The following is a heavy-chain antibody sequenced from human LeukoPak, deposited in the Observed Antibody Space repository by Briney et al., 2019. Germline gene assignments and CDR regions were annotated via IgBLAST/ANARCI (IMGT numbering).Heavy chain of an antibody. CDR2: IYHSGST. D-gene: IGHD3-3*01. CDR1: GGSISSGGYS. V-gene: IGHV4-30-2*02. Sequence: PSQTLSLTCAVSGGSISSGGYSWSWIRQPPGKGLEWIGYIYHSGSTYYNPSLKSRVTISVDTSKNQFSLKLSSVTAADTAVYYCARISAIFGVGPIDYWGQGTLVTVSS. J-gene: IGHJ4*02. CDR3: ARISAIFGVGPIDY.